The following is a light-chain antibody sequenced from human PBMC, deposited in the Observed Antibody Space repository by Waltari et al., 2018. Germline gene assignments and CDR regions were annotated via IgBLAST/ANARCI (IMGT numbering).Light chain of an antibody. CDR3: QQYYSTPFT. CDR2: WAS. Sequence: DIVMTQSPDSLAVSLGGRVTIRCKSSQSLLYSSNNKNYLAWYQQKPGQAPKLLIYWASTRESGVPNRFSGSGSGTDFTLTISGLHAEDVAVYYCQQYYSTPFTFGPGTKLDIK. J-gene: IGKJ3*01. V-gene: IGKV4-1*01. CDR1: QSLLYSSNNKNY.